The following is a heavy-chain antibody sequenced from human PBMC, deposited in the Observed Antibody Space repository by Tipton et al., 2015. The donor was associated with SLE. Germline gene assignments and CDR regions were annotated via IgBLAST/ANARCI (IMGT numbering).Heavy chain of an antibody. CDR2: IHHSGST. Sequence: TLSLTCTVSGGSISSYYWSWIRQPPGKGLEWIGYIHHSGSTNYNPSLQSRVTISVDTSKNQFSLRLTSLTAADTAVYYCARVVYSFSDAFDIWGQGTLVTVSS. CDR1: GGSISSYY. V-gene: IGHV4-59*01. CDR3: ARVVYSFSDAFDI. D-gene: IGHD6-13*01. J-gene: IGHJ3*02.